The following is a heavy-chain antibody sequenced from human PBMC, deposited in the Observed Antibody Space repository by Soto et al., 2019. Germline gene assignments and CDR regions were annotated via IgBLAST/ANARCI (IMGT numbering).Heavy chain of an antibody. CDR3: ARGDYDFWSGPGWFDP. CDR1: GYTFTSYY. CDR2: INPSGGST. D-gene: IGHD3-3*01. V-gene: IGHV1-46*01. Sequence: ASVKFSCKASGYTFTSYYMHWVRQAPGQGLEWMGIINPSGGSTSYAQKFQGRVTMTRDTSTSTVYMELSSLRSEDTAVYYCARGDYDFWSGPGWFDPWGQGTLVTVSS. J-gene: IGHJ5*02.